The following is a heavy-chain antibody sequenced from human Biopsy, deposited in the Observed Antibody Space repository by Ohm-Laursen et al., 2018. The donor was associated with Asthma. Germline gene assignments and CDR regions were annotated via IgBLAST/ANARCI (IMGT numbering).Heavy chain of an antibody. CDR3: ARGVITNWFDP. Sequence: SDTLSLTCTVSGGSINIGDYYWSWIRQHPVKGLEWIGHIYYSGSTNYNPSLKSRVTISEDTSKNQFSLKLTSVTAADTAVYYCARGVITNWFDPWGQGTLVTVSS. CDR2: IYYSGST. J-gene: IGHJ5*02. V-gene: IGHV4-61*08. CDR1: GGSINIGDYY. D-gene: IGHD3-16*02.